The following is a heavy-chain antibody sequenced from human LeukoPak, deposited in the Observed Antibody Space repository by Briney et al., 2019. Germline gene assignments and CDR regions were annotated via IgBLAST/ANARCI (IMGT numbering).Heavy chain of an antibody. CDR3: AGQYYDILTAYPNWFGP. V-gene: IGHV4-59*01. CDR1: GVSISSYY. J-gene: IGHJ5*02. Sequence: SETLSLTCTVSGVSISSYYWSWIRQPPGKGLEWIGYIYYSGSTNNNPSLKDRVTISVDTSKNQFSLKLSSVTAADTAVYYCAGQYYDILTAYPNWFGPWGQGTLVTVSS. CDR2: IYYSGST. D-gene: IGHD3-9*01.